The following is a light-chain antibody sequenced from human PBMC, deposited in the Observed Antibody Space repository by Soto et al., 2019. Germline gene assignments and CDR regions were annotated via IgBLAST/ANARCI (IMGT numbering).Light chain of an antibody. CDR1: QSLLHSNGYNY. J-gene: IGKJ3*01. CDR3: MQALQTRLT. Sequence: DIVMTQSPLSLPVTPGEPASISCRSSQSLLHSNGYNYLDWYLQKPGQSPQLLIYLGSNRASGVPDRFSGSGSGTDFTLKISRVEAEDVGVYHCMQALQTRLTFGPGTKVDIK. CDR2: LGS. V-gene: IGKV2-28*01.